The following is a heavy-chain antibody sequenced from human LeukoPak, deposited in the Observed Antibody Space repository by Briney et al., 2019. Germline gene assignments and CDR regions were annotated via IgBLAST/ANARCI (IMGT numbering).Heavy chain of an antibody. CDR1: GGTFSSYA. D-gene: IGHD2-2*01. CDR2: IIPIFGTA. J-gene: IGHJ6*03. Sequence: ASVKVSCKASGGTFSSYAISWVRQAPGQGLEWMGGIIPIFGTANYAQKFQGRVTITTDESTSTAYMELSSLRSEDTAVYYCARGFLYCSSTSCYLYYYYYMDVWGKGTTVTVSS. V-gene: IGHV1-69*05. CDR3: ARGFLYCSSTSCYLYYYYYMDV.